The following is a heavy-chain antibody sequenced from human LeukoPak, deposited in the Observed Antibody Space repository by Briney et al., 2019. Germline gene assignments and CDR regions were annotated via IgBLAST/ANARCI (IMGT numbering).Heavy chain of an antibody. CDR2: IYYSGST. J-gene: IGHJ4*02. Sequence: SETLSLTCTVSGGSISSSSYYWGWIRQPPGKGLEWIGSIYYSGSTYYNPSLKSRVTISVDTSKNQFSLKLSSVTAADTAVYYCAREGYSSSLDYWGQGTPVTVSS. CDR3: AREGYSSSLDY. V-gene: IGHV4-39*07. CDR1: GGSISSSSYY. D-gene: IGHD6-6*01.